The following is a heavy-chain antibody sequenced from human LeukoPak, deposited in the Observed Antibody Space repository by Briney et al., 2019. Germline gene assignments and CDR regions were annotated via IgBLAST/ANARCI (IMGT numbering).Heavy chain of an antibody. CDR1: GFTVSSHY. V-gene: IGHV3-53*01. D-gene: IGHD4-17*01. J-gene: IGHJ4*02. CDR3: ARGHDYGDYDY. Sequence: PGGSLRLSCAASGFTVSSHYMSWVRQAPGKGLEWVSVIYSGGSTYYADSVKGRFTISRDNSKNTLYFQMNSLRAEDTAVYYCARGHDYGDYDYWGQGTLVTVSS. CDR2: IYSGGST.